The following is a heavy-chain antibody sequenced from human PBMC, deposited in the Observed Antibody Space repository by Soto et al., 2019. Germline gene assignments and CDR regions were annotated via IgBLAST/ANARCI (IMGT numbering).Heavy chain of an antibody. CDR3: AKDVGYCSGGSCYEFRYYFDY. CDR1: GFTFSSYA. CDR2: ISGSGGST. J-gene: IGHJ4*02. Sequence: GGSLRLSCAASGFTFSSYAMSWVRQAPGKGLEWVSAISGSGGSTYYADSVKGRFTISRDNSKNTLYLQMNSLRAEDTAVYYCAKDVGYCSGGSCYEFRYYFDYWGQGTLVTVSS. D-gene: IGHD2-15*01. V-gene: IGHV3-23*01.